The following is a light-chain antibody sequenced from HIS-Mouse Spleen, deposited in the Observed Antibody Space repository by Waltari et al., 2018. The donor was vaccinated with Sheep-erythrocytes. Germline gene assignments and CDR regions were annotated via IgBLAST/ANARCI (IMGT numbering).Light chain of an antibody. CDR3: SLYTSSSTLV. V-gene: IGLV2-18*01. CDR2: EVS. Sequence: QSALTPPPSVSGSPGQSVPISCPGTSSAVGSYTRVSWYQQPPGTAPKLMIYEVSNRPSGVPDRFSGSKSGNTASLTISGLQAEDEADYYCSLYTSSSTLVFGGGTKLTVL. CDR1: SSAVGSYTR. J-gene: IGLJ2*01.